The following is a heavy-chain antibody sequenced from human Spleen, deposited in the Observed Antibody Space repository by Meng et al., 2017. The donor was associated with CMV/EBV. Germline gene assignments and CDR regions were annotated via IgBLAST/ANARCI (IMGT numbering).Heavy chain of an antibody. J-gene: IGHJ3*01. V-gene: IGHV1-2*02. CDR3: AREIYEWDIGVVPPAQNPFDL. Sequence: ASVKVSCKASGYTFSDYYVHWVRQAPGQGLEWMGWINCNSGGTNSAQKFQGRVTMTRDTSISTAYMELSRLRSDDTAVYFCAREIYEWDIGVVPPAQNPFDLWGQGTMVTVSS. CDR2: INCNSGGT. D-gene: IGHD2-2*01. CDR1: GYTFSDYY.